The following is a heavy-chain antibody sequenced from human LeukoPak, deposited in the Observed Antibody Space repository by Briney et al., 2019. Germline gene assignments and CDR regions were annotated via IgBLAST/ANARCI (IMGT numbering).Heavy chain of an antibody. Sequence: PGMSLRLSCAASGFTFSAYAMHCVRQAPGKGLEWVAIISYDGNIKYQADSVKGRFTISRDDSKNTLYLQMNSLRAEDTAVYYCARDRSANSRVYYFDYWSQGTLVTVSS. CDR1: GFTFSAYA. V-gene: IGHV3-30-3*01. D-gene: IGHD4/OR15-4a*01. J-gene: IGHJ4*02. CDR2: ISYDGNIK. CDR3: ARDRSANSRVYYFDY.